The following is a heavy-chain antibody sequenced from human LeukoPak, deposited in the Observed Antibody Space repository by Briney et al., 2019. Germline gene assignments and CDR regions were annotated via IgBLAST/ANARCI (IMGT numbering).Heavy chain of an antibody. V-gene: IGHV4-31*03. J-gene: IGHJ4*02. Sequence: PSETLSLTCTVSGGSISSGGYYWSWIRQHPGKGLEWIGYIYYSGSTYYNPSLKSRVTISVDTSKNQFSLKLSSVTAADTAVYYCAIDNGGNLYYLDYWGQGTLVTVSS. CDR3: AIDNGGNLYYLDY. CDR2: IYYSGST. D-gene: IGHD4-23*01. CDR1: GGSISSGGYY.